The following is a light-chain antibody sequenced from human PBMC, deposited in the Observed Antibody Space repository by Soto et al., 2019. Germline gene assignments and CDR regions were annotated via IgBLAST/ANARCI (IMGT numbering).Light chain of an antibody. J-gene: IGKJ1*01. CDR1: QTISSW. CDR3: QQYNSYWT. V-gene: IGKV1-5*01. CDR2: DVS. Sequence: DIQMTQSPSTLSASVGDRVTITCRASQTISSWLAWYQQKPGKAPKLLIYDVSTLGSGVPSRFSGSGSGTDFTLTISNLQPDDFATYYCQQYNSYWTFGQGTKVDIK.